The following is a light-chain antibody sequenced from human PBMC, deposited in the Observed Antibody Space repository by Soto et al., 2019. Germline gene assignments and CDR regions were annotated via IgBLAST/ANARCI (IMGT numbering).Light chain of an antibody. J-gene: IGLJ2*01. CDR1: TGAVTSGHF. CDR3: LLSYSAIRV. V-gene: IGLV7-46*01. Sequence: QTVVTQEPSLTVSPGGTVTLTCGSSTGAVTSGHFPYWFQQKPGQAPRTLIYDTSNKHSWTPARFSGSLLGDKAALTLSGVQLEDEADYYCLLSYSAIRVFGGGTQLTVL. CDR2: DTS.